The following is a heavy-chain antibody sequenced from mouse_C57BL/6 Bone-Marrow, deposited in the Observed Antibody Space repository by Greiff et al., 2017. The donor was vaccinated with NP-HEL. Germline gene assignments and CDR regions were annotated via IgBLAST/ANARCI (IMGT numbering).Heavy chain of an antibody. CDR2: INPYNGGT. CDR1: GYTFTDYY. D-gene: IGHD2-2*01. CDR3: ARYYGYVLYYAMDY. Sequence: EVKLVESGPVLVKPGASVKMSCKASGYTFTDYYMNWVKQSHGKSLEWIGVINPYNGGTSYNQKFKGKATLTVDKSSSTAYMELNSLTSEDSAVYYCARYYGYVLYYAMDYWGQGTSVTVSS. V-gene: IGHV1-19*01. J-gene: IGHJ4*01.